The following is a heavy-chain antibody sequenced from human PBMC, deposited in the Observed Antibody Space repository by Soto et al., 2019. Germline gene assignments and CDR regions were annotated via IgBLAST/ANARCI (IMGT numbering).Heavy chain of an antibody. Sequence: QVQLQESGPGLVRPSETLSLTCTVSGDSISPHYWTWVPRPPGKGLEWVGYVYYPGTTMYNPSPKSRLTISVDRSRNQVSLNLTSVTAADTAVYYCARLGGYYQALDNWSQGTLVTGSS. CDR3: ARLGGYYQALDN. CDR2: VYYPGTT. D-gene: IGHD3-3*01. CDR1: GDSISPHY. V-gene: IGHV4-59*08. J-gene: IGHJ4*02.